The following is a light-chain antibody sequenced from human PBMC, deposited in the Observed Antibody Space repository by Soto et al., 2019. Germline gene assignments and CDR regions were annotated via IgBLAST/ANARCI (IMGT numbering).Light chain of an antibody. CDR1: SSDVGSYNL. V-gene: IGLV2-23*01. Sequence: QSALTQPASVSGSPGQSITISCTGTSSDVGSYNLVSWYQQHPGKAPKLMIYEGSKRPSGVSNRFSGSKSGNTASLTISGLPAEDEAEYYCCSYAGSSTLVVFGGGTKLTVL. CDR3: CSYAGSSTLVV. J-gene: IGLJ2*01. CDR2: EGS.